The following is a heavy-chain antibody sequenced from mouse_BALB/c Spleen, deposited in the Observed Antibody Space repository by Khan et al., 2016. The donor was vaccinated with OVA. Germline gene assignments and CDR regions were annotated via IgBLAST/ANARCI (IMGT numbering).Heavy chain of an antibody. CDR3: ARGRAAFYRNDGGAMDS. V-gene: IGHV9-4*02. CDR1: GYTFTTAG. Sequence: QIQFVQSGPELKKPGETVRISCKASGYTFTTAGMQWVQKMPGKGLKWIGWINTHSGVPKYAQDFKGRFVFSLETSASTAYLQITNLKNEDTATYFCARGRAAFYRNDGGAMDSWGQGTSVNGSS. D-gene: IGHD2-14*01. J-gene: IGHJ4*01. CDR2: INTHSGVP.